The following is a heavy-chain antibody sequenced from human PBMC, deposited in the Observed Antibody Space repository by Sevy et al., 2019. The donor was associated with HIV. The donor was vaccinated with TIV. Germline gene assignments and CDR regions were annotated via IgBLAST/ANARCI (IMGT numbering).Heavy chain of an antibody. CDR3: ARGKHVSGYYGSFDY. V-gene: IGHV3-53*01. J-gene: IGHJ4*02. CDR1: GFTVSSNF. Sequence: GGSLRLSCAVSGFTVSSNFMSWVRQAPGKGLEWVSVLYLGGATYYADSVQGRFTISRDYSKNTVFLQMNSLRAEDTAVYYCARGKHVSGYYGSFDYWGQGTLVTVSS. D-gene: IGHD6-25*01. CDR2: LYLGGAT.